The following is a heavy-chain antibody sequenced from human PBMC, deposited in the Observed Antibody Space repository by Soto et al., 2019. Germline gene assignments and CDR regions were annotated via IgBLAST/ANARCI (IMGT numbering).Heavy chain of an antibody. CDR2: ITSKSAGATT. J-gene: IGHJ4*02. CDR3: DTEHTLFMAH. CDR1: GFTFSNAW. Sequence: EAQLVESGGGLVTPGESLRLSCVASGFTFSNAWMSWVRQVPGKGLEWIGRITSKSAGATTAYAAPVTGRFTVSRDELKNTLYPQVNSLKTEETGIYYCDTEHTLFMAHWGQGTLVTVSS. V-gene: IGHV3-15*01.